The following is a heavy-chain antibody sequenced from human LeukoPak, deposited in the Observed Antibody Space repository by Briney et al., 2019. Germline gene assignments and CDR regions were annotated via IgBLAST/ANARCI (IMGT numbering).Heavy chain of an antibody. CDR1: GFTFSSYA. Sequence: LSGGSLRLSCAASGFTFSSYAMSWVRQAPGKGQEWVSAISGSGGSTYNADSVKGRFTISRDNSKNTLYLQMNSLRAEDTAVYYCAKDRSSSWYARDDYWGQGTLVTVSS. J-gene: IGHJ4*02. V-gene: IGHV3-23*01. CDR2: ISGSGGST. D-gene: IGHD6-13*01. CDR3: AKDRSSSWYARDDY.